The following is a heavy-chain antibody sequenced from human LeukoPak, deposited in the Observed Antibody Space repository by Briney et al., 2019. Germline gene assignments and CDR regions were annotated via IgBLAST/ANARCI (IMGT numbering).Heavy chain of an antibody. CDR3: AMVLGGFYYYGMDV. Sequence: ASVKVSCKASGYTFTSYDINWVRQATGQGLEWMGWMNPNSGNTGYAQKFQGRVTMTRNTSISTAYMELGSLRSEDTAVYYCAMVLGGFYYYGMDVWGQGTTVTVSS. V-gene: IGHV1-8*01. CDR2: MNPNSGNT. D-gene: IGHD3-10*01. J-gene: IGHJ6*02. CDR1: GYTFTSYD.